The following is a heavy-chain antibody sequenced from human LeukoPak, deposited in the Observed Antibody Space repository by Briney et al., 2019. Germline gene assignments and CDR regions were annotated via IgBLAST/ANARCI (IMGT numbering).Heavy chain of an antibody. V-gene: IGHV3-21*01. CDR1: GFTFSTYN. CDR3: ARDLLGWELHYFDY. Sequence: GGSLRRSCAASGFTFSTYNRNWVRQAPAKGLEWVSSISGSSSYIYYADSVKGRFSISRDNAKNSLYLQMNSLRAEDTAVYYCARDLLGWELHYFDYWGQGTLVTVSS. D-gene: IGHD1-26*01. J-gene: IGHJ4*02. CDR2: ISGSSSYI.